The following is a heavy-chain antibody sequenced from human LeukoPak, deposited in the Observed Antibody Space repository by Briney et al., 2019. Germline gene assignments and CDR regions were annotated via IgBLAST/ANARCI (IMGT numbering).Heavy chain of an antibody. CDR1: GYTFTGYY. V-gene: IGHV1-2*02. CDR2: INPNSGGT. Sequence: ASVKVSCKASGYTFTGYYMHWVRQAPGQGLEWMGWINPNSGGTNYAQKFQGRVTMTRDTSISTAYMELSRLRSDDTAVYYCARPAADCSSTSCPTTYNWFDPWGQGTLVTVSS. D-gene: IGHD2-2*01. CDR3: ARPAADCSSTSCPTTYNWFDP. J-gene: IGHJ5*02.